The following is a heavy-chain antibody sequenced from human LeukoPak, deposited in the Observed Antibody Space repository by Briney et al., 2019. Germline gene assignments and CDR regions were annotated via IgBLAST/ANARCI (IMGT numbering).Heavy chain of an antibody. J-gene: IGHJ6*03. CDR3: AKRVRSSYYYYYMDA. V-gene: IGHV3-23*01. CDR2: ISGSGGST. Sequence: PGGSLRLSCAASGFTFSSYAMSWVRQAPGKGLEWVSAISGSGGSTYYADSVKGRFTISRDNSKNTLYLQMNSLRAEDTAVYYCAKRVRSSYYYYYMDAWGKGTTVTVSS. D-gene: IGHD3-10*01. CDR1: GFTFSSYA.